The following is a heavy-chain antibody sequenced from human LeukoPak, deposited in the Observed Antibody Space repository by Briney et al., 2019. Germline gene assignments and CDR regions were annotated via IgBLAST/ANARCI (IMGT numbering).Heavy chain of an antibody. J-gene: IGHJ4*02. CDR3: GRDAGGAWAFDY. CDR1: GFAFSNTG. CDR2: ISPTGEGT. D-gene: IGHD4-17*01. V-gene: IGHV3-23*01. Sequence: GGSLRLSCAASGFAFSNTGMTWVRQAPGRGLEWVSTISPTGEGTHYADSVKGRLTISRDNSKNTLSLEMNSLRADDTATNYCGRDAGGAWAFDYWGQGTRVIVSS.